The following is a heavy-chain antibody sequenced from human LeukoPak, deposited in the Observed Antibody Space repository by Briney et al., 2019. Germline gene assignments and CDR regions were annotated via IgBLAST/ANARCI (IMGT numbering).Heavy chain of an antibody. Sequence: SETLSLTCNVSGGSISSSINYWAWIRQPPGKGLEWIATTKYGASTFYNPSLRSRVTISVDTSKNQFSLKVNFVTAADTAVYYCARLGYGNGRVNWFDPWGQGNLVTVSS. CDR3: ARLGYGNGRVNWFDP. CDR2: TKYGAST. D-gene: IGHD5-18*01. V-gene: IGHV4-39*01. J-gene: IGHJ5*02. CDR1: GGSISSSINY.